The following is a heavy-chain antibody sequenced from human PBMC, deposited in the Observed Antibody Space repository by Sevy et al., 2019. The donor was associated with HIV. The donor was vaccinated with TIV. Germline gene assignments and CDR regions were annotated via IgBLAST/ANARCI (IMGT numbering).Heavy chain of an antibody. D-gene: IGHD3-3*01. J-gene: IGHJ4*02. V-gene: IGHV3-23*01. CDR1: GFTFSSYA. CDR2: ISGSGGST. Sequence: GGSLRLSCAASGFTFSSYAMSWVRQAPGKGLEWVSAISGSGGSTYYADSVKGRFTISRDNSKNTLYLQMNGLRAEDTAVYYCAKGQYYDFWSGYCDYWGQGTLVTVSS. CDR3: AKGQYYDFWSGYCDY.